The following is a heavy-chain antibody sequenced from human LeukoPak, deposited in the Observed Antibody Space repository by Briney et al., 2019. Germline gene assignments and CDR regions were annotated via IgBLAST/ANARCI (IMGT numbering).Heavy chain of an antibody. D-gene: IGHD3-22*01. CDR3: AREWGLESSGFYYAY. CDR2: INPSGGST. CDR1: GYTFTSYY. V-gene: IGHV1-46*01. Sequence: ASVKVSCKASGYTFTSYYMHWVRQAPGQGLEWMGIINPSGGSTSYAQKFQGRVSITADESTSTAFMELSSLRFEDTAVYYCAREWGLESSGFYYAYWGQGTLVTVSS. J-gene: IGHJ4*02.